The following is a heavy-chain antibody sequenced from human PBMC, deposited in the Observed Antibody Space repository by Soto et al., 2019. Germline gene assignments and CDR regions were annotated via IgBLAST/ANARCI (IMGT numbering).Heavy chain of an antibody. CDR2: INAGDGNT. Sequence: VQLVQSGAEVKKPGASVKVSCKASGYTFISYAIHWVRQAPGQGLEWMGWINAGDGNTKFSQKFQGRVTITTDTSASTAYMELSSLRSEDTAVYYCTRGGGGLVYWGHGTLVTVSS. V-gene: IGHV1-3*01. CDR1: GYTFISYA. CDR3: TRGGGGLVY. D-gene: IGHD3-16*01. J-gene: IGHJ4*01.